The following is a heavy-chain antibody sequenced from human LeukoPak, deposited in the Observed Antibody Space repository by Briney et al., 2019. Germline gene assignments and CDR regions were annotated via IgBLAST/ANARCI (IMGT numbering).Heavy chain of an antibody. V-gene: IGHV1-69*01. Sequence: SVKVSCKASGGTFSSYAISWVRQAPGQGLEWMGGIIPIFGTANYAQKFQGRVTITADESTSTAYMELSSLRSEDTAVYYCARDSSLYDVCRSAPDYYYGMDVWGQGTTVTVSS. CDR2: IIPIFGTA. CDR3: ARDSSLYDVCRSAPDYYYGMDV. D-gene: IGHD3-3*01. J-gene: IGHJ6*02. CDR1: GGTFSSYA.